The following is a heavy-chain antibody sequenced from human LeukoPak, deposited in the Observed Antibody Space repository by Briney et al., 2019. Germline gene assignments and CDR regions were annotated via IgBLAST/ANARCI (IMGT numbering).Heavy chain of an antibody. CDR2: INPNSGGT. V-gene: IGHV1-2*04. CDR1: GYTFSNYG. CDR3: ARSGYCSSTSCSRNWFDP. J-gene: IGHJ5*02. Sequence: PGASVKVSCKASGYTFSNYGINWVRQAPGQGLEWMGWINPNSGGTNYAQKFQGWVTMTRDTSISTAYMELSRLRSDDTAVYYCARSGYCSSTSCSRNWFDPWGQGTLVTVSS. D-gene: IGHD2-2*01.